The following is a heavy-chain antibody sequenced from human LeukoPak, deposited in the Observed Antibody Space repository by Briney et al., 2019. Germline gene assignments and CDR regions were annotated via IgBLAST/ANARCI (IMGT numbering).Heavy chain of an antibody. V-gene: IGHV3-48*03. CDR1: GFTFSSYE. D-gene: IGHD1-7*01. CDR3: ARETLELGY. Sequence: GGSLRLSCAASGFTFSSYEMNWVRQAPGKGLEWVSYIRSSGSTIYYADSVKGRFTISRDNAKNSLYLQMNSLRAEDTAVYYCARETLELGYWGQGTLVTVSS. CDR2: IRSSGSTI. J-gene: IGHJ4*02.